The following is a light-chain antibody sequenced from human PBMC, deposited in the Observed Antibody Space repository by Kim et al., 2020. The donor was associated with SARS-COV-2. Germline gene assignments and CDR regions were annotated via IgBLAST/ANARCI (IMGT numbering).Light chain of an antibody. V-gene: IGKV1-5*03. Sequence: AAVGARVTINCRASQSISTWLAWYQQKPGKGPKLLIYKASSLEGGVPSRFSGSGSGTEFTLPLSSLQPDDFATYYCQQYASSPWTFGQGTKVDIK. CDR3: QQYASSPWT. CDR2: KAS. CDR1: QSISTW. J-gene: IGKJ1*01.